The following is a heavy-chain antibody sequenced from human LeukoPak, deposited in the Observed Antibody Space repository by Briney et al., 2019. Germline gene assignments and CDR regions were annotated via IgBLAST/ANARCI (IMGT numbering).Heavy chain of an antibody. V-gene: IGHV1-69*05. CDR2: IIPIFGTA. CDR1: VGTFSNYA. Sequence: ASVKVSCKASVGTFSNYALSWVRQAPGQGLEWMGGIIPIFGTANYAQKVQGRVRITTDESTSTAYMELRSLRSEDTAVYYCAREARDYYDSSGPNWFDPWGQGTLVTVSS. J-gene: IGHJ5*02. D-gene: IGHD3-22*01. CDR3: AREARDYYDSSGPNWFDP.